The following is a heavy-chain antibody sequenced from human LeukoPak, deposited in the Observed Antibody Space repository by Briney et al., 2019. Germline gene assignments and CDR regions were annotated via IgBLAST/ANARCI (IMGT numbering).Heavy chain of an antibody. J-gene: IGHJ5*02. Sequence: GGSLRLSCAASGFTFSNYAMSWVRQAPGKGLEWVSTISDSGGSSFYADSVKGRFSISRDNSKNTLYLQMNSLRAEDTAVYYCARDSSPTVTAYNWFDPWGQGTLVTVSS. CDR1: GFTFSNYA. V-gene: IGHV3-23*01. CDR2: ISDSGGSS. D-gene: IGHD4-11*01. CDR3: ARDSSPTVTAYNWFDP.